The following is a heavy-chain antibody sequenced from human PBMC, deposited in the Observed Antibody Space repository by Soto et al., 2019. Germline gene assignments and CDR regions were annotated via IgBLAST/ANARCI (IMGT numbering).Heavy chain of an antibody. CDR3: ARSLVPGSWYGGS. D-gene: IGHD6-13*01. J-gene: IGHJ5*02. CDR1: GYSISSGYY. Sequence: SETLSLTCSVSGYSISSGYYWGWIRQPPGKGLEWIGSIYHSGTTYYNPSLKSRVTISLDTSKNQFSLKLSSVTAADTAVYYSARSLVPGSWYGGSWGQETLVTVS. V-gene: IGHV4-38-2*01. CDR2: IYHSGTT.